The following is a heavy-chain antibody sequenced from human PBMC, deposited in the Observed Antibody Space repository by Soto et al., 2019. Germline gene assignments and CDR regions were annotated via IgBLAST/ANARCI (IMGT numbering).Heavy chain of an antibody. J-gene: IGHJ6*02. D-gene: IGHD6-13*01. CDR1: GGSFSGYY. CDR2: INHSGST. V-gene: IGHV4-34*01. CDR3: SRGGRGYSSSWYNYYYGMDV. Sequence: PSETLSLTCAVYGGSFSGYYWSWIRQPPGKGLEWIGEINHSGSTNYNPSLKSRVTISVDTSKNQFSLKLSSVTAADTAVYYCSRGGRGYSSSWYNYYYGMDVWGQGTTVTVSS.